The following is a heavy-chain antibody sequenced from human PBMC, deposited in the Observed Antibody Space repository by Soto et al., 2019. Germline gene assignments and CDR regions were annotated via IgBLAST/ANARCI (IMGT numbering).Heavy chain of an antibody. CDR2: IYYTGIS. V-gene: IGHV4-59*01. Sequence: SETLSLTCTVSGGSISRYYWTWIRQPPGKGLEWIGYIYYTGISSYNPSLKGRVTISVDTSKNQFSLHLSSVTAADTAVYYCARDSQYSSGGYCYSGFYGLDVCGQGTTVTGSS. J-gene: IGHJ6*02. CDR1: GGSISRYY. CDR3: ARDSQYSSGGYCYSGFYGLDV. D-gene: IGHD2-15*01.